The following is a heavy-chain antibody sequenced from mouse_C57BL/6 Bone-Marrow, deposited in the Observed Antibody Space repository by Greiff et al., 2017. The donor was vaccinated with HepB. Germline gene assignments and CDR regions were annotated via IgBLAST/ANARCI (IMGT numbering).Heavy chain of an antibody. V-gene: IGHV2-9-1*01. CDR2: IWTGGGT. CDR1: GFSLTSYA. D-gene: IGHD2-4*01. Sequence: VQLQESGPGLVAPSQSLSITCTVSGFSLTSYAISWVRQPPGKGLEWLGVIWTGGGTNYNSALKSRLSIRKDNAKSQVFLKMNSLQTDDTARYYWARRGYYDYDERLDYFDYWGQGTTLTVSS. CDR3: ARRGYYDYDERLDYFDY. J-gene: IGHJ2*01.